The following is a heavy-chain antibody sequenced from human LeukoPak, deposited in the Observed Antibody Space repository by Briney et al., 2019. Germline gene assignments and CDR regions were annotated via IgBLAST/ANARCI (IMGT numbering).Heavy chain of an antibody. D-gene: IGHD1-26*01. J-gene: IGHJ5*02. CDR2: ISGSGGST. V-gene: IGHV3-23*01. CDR1: GFSFSSYA. CDR3: ARGGSYSGNWFDP. Sequence: GGSLRLSCVASGFSFSSYAMSWVRQAPGKGLEWVSAISGSGGSTYYADSVKGRFTISRDNSKNTLYLQMNSLRAEDTAVYYCARGGSYSGNWFDPWGQGTLVTVSS.